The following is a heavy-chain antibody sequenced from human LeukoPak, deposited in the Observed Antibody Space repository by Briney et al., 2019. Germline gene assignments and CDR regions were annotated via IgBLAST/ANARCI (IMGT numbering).Heavy chain of an antibody. CDR2: IIPIFGTA. CDR3: AREDSYGSYYFDY. D-gene: IGHD5-18*01. CDR1: GGTFSSYA. V-gene: IGHV1-69*01. J-gene: IGHJ4*02. Sequence: SVKVSCKASGGTFSSYAISWVRQAPGQGLEWMGGIIPIFGTANYAQKFQGRVTITADESTSTAYTELSSLRSEDTAVYYCAREDSYGSYYFDYWGQGTLVTVSS.